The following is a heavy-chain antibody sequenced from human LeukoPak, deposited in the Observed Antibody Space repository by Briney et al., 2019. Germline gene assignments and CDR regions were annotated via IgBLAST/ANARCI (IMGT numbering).Heavy chain of an antibody. D-gene: IGHD2-2*01. CDR3: ARVERPHIVVVPAAKCYFDY. CDR2: INHSGST. CDR1: GGSISSYY. V-gene: IGHV4-34*01. J-gene: IGHJ4*02. Sequence: PSETLSLTCTVSGGSISSYYWSWIRQPPGKGLEWIGEINHSGSTNYNPSLKSRVTISVDTSKNQFSLKLSSVTAADTAVYYCARVERPHIVVVPAAKCYFDYWGQGTLVTVSS.